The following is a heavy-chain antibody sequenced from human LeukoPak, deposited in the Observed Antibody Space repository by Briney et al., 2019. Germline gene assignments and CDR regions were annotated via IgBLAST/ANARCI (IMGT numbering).Heavy chain of an antibody. V-gene: IGHV4-4*07. CDR2: IYISGST. J-gene: IGHJ4*02. D-gene: IGHD1-1*01. Sequence: ASETLSLTCTVSGGSISSYYWSWIRQPAGKGLEWIGRIYISGSTNYNPSLKSRVTMSVGTSKNQFSLKLSSVTAADTAVYYCARDRGTWNDDGFDYWGQGTLVTVSS. CDR1: GGSISSYY. CDR3: ARDRGTWNDDGFDY.